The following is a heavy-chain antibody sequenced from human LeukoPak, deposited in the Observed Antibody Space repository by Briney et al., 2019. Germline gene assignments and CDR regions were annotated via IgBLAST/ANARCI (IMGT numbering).Heavy chain of an antibody. CDR1: GYTFTGYY. CDR2: INPNSGGT. D-gene: IGHD5-12*01. Sequence: SVKVSCKASGYTFTGYYMHWVRQAPGQGLEWMGWINPNSGGTNYAQKFQGRVTITADKSTSTAYMELSSLRSEGTAVYYCARGHRDSGYGYYYYYYMDVWGKGTTVTVSS. CDR3: ARGHRDSGYGYYYYYYMDV. V-gene: IGHV1-2*02. J-gene: IGHJ6*03.